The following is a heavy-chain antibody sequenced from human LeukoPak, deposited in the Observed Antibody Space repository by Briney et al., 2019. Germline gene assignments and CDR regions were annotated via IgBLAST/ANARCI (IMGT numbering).Heavy chain of an antibody. V-gene: IGHV1-69*05. D-gene: IGHD2-2*01. CDR1: GGTFSSYA. Sequence: SVKVSCKASGGTFSSYAISWVRQAPGQGLEWMGVIIPIFGTANYAQKFEGRVTITTDESRSTAYRELSSLRSEDTAVYYCARATGDCSSTSCRNNWFDPWGQGTLVTVSS. J-gene: IGHJ5*02. CDR2: IIPIFGTA. CDR3: ARATGDCSSTSCRNNWFDP.